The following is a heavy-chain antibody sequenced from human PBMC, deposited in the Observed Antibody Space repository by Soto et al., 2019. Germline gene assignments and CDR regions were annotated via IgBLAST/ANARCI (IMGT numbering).Heavy chain of an antibody. J-gene: IGHJ5*01. CDR3: PRKRFRDQRKGFDF. Sequence: QTLSLTCAISGDRVSSNSAAWNWIRQSPSRGLEWLGRTYYRSKWYNDYAVSVKSRIAIDPDTSKNQFSLQLDSVTPEDTAVNFFPRKRFRDQRKGFDFWGRGSLVTV. V-gene: IGHV6-1*01. CDR1: GDRVSSNSAA. CDR2: TYYRSKWYN. D-gene: IGHD3-10*01.